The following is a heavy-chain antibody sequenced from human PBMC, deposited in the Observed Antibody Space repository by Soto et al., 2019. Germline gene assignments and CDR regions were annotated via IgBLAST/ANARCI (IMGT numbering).Heavy chain of an antibody. V-gene: IGHV4-59*08. CDR1: GGSISPYY. D-gene: IGHD5-12*01. J-gene: IGHJ4*02. CDR3: TRRVDLAKKGGSFDY. Sequence: SETLSLTCTVSGGSISPYYWSWIRQPPEKGLEWIGNIYYIGNSNYNPSLKSRVTISLDTSKNQFSLKLSSVTAADTAVYFCTRRVDLAKKGGSFDYWGQGKSVTVSS. CDR2: IYYIGNS.